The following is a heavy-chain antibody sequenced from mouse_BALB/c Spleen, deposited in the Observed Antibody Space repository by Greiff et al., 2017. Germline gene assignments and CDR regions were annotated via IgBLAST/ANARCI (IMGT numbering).Heavy chain of an antibody. CDR1: GFTFSSFG. CDR3: ARSGGIYYGDFDY. V-gene: IGHV5-17*02. CDR2: ISSGSSTI. J-gene: IGHJ2*01. Sequence: EVKLVESGGGLVQPGGSRKLSCAASGFTFSSFGMHWVRQAPEKGLEWVAYISSGSSTIYYADTVKGRFTISRDNPKNTLFLQMTSLRSEDTAMYYCARSGGIYYGDFDYWGQGTTLTVSS. D-gene: IGHD2-13*01.